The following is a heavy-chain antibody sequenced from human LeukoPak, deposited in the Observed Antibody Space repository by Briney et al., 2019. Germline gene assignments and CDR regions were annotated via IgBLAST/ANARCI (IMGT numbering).Heavy chain of an antibody. J-gene: IGHJ4*02. CDR3: ARDYGDYATGGY. D-gene: IGHD4-17*01. CDR1: GYTFTSYY. Sequence: ASVKVSFKASGYTFTSYYMHWVRQAPGQGLEWMGIINPSGGSTSYAQKFQGRVTMTRDTSTSTVYMELSSLRSEDTAVYYCARDYGDYATGGYWGQGTLVTVSS. CDR2: INPSGGST. V-gene: IGHV1-46*01.